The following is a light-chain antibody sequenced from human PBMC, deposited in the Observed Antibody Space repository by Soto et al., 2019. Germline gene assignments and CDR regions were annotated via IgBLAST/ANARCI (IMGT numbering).Light chain of an antibody. J-gene: IGKJ1*01. CDR3: QQYNSYWA. CDR2: DAS. CDR1: QDISNY. V-gene: IGKV1-5*01. Sequence: DIQMTQSPPSLSVSVGDRVTITCQASQDISNYLHWFQQKPGKAPKLLIYDASSLESGVPSRFSGSGSGTEFTLTISSLQPDDFATYYCQQYNSYWAFGQGTKVDIK.